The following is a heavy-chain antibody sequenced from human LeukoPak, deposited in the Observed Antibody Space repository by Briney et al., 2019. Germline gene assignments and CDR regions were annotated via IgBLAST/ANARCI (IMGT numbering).Heavy chain of an antibody. CDR2: IKQDGSEK. J-gene: IGHJ4*02. CDR3: ARDKIVGATLLDY. Sequence: GGSLRLSCAPSGFSFSNYWMSWVRQAPGKGLEWVANIKQDGSEKYYVDSVKGRFTISRDNAKNSLYLQMNSLRAEDTAVYYCARDKIVGATLLDYWGQGTLVTVSS. D-gene: IGHD1-26*01. V-gene: IGHV3-7*01. CDR1: GFSFSNYW.